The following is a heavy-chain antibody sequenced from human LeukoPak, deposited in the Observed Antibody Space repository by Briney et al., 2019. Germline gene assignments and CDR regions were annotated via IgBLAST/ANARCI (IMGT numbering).Heavy chain of an antibody. CDR3: ARDNTVTTTIDY. Sequence: PSETLSLTCTVSGGSISSGDYYWSWIRQPPGKGLEWIGYIYYSGSTYYNPSLKSRVTISVDTSKNQFSLKLSSVTAADTAVYYCARDNTVTTTIDYWGPGTLVTVSS. D-gene: IGHD4-17*01. J-gene: IGHJ4*02. CDR1: GGSISSGDYY. CDR2: IYYSGST. V-gene: IGHV4-30-4*08.